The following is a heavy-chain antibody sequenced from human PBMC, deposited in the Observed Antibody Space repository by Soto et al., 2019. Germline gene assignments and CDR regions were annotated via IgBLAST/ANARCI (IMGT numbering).Heavy chain of an antibody. J-gene: IGHJ6*02. D-gene: IGHD3-10*01. CDR1: GYTFTSYG. CDR2: ISAYNGNT. CDR3: AREVLIRLWFGEPAPYYYGMDV. Sequence: GASVKVSWKASGYTFTSYGISWGRQAPGQGLEGMGWISAYNGNTNYAQKLQGRVTMTTDTSTSTAYMELRSLRSDDTAVYYCAREVLIRLWFGEPAPYYYGMDVWGQGTTVTVSS. V-gene: IGHV1-18*01.